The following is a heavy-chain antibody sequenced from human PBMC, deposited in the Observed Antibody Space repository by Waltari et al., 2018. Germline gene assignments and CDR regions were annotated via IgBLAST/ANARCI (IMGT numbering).Heavy chain of an antibody. D-gene: IGHD6-13*01. J-gene: IGHJ5*02. CDR1: EFTFSSYW. Sequence: DVQLVESGGGLVRPGGSLRLACAASEFTFSSYWMAWVGQAPGKGLEWVANTNQDESEKYYVASVKGRFTISRDNAKNSLYLQMNNLRAEDTAVYYCARDLGAAGSYIWFDPWGQGTLVTVSS. CDR2: TNQDESEK. CDR3: ARDLGAAGSYIWFDP. V-gene: IGHV3-7*01.